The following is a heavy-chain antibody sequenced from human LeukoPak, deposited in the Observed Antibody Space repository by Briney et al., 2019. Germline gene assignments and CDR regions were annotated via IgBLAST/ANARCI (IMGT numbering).Heavy chain of an antibody. V-gene: IGHV4-59*01. CDR1: GGSISSYY. CDR3: ARVAVAGRDWYFDL. J-gene: IGHJ2*01. CDR2: IYYSGST. D-gene: IGHD6-19*01. Sequence: SETLSLTCTVSGGSISSYYWSWIRQPPGKGLEWIGYIYYSGSTNYNPSLTSRVTISVDTSKNQFSLKLSSVTAADTAVYYCARVAVAGRDWYFDLWGRGTLVTVSS.